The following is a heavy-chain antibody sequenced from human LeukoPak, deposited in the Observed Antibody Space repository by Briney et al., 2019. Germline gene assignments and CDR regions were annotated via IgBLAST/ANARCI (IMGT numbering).Heavy chain of an antibody. Sequence: GGSLRLSCATSGFTFNNNAMSWVRQAPGKRLEWVSAINGGGDATEYADSVKGRFTISRDNSKNTPYLQMNSLRPEDTAVYYCARCTASCYANAFDVWGQGTLLTVSS. V-gene: IGHV3-23*01. CDR1: GFTFNNNA. CDR3: ARCTASCYANAFDV. J-gene: IGHJ3*01. CDR2: INGGGDAT. D-gene: IGHD2-2*01.